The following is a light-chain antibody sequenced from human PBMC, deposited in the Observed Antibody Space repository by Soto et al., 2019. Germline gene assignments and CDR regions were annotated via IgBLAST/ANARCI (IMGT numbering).Light chain of an antibody. V-gene: IGKV3-15*01. J-gene: IGKJ1*01. Sequence: EIVMTQSPATLSVSPGERATLSCRASQSVSSNLAWYQQKPGQAPRLLIYAASTRATGIPARFSGSGSGTEFTLNIRSLQSEDFAVYYCQQYNNWPPWTFGQGTKVEIK. CDR1: QSVSSN. CDR2: AAS. CDR3: QQYNNWPPWT.